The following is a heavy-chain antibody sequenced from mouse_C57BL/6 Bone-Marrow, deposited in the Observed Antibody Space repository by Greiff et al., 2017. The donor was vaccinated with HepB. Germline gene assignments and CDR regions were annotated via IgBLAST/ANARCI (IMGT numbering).Heavy chain of an antibody. J-gene: IGHJ4*01. CDR2: IYPGSGST. CDR3: ARKGGLGLYYAMDY. D-gene: IGHD3-1*01. V-gene: IGHV1-55*01. CDR1: GYTFTSYW. Sequence: QVHVKQSGAELVKPGASVKMSCKASGYTFTSYWITWVKQRPGQGLEWIGDIYPGSGSTNYNEKFKSKATLTVDTSSSTAYMQLSSLTSEDSAVYYCARKGGLGLYYAMDYWGQGTSVTVSS.